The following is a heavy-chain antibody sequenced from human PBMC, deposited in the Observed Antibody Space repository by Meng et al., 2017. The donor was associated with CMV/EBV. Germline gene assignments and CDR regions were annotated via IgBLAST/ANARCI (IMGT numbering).Heavy chain of an antibody. CDR2: ISGSSGST. D-gene: IGHD1-26*01. V-gene: IGHV3-23*01. Sequence: SGFTFSSYAMCWVRQAPEKGLGWVSAISGSSGSTYYADSVKGRFTLSRDNSQNTLYLQMNSLRAEDTAVYYCAKGTLPTTRGGLFDYWGQGTLVTVSS. J-gene: IGHJ4*02. CDR3: AKGTLPTTRGGLFDY. CDR1: GFTFSSYA.